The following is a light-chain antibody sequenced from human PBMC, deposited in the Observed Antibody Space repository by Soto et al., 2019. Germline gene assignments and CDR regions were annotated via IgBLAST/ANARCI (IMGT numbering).Light chain of an antibody. CDR3: QLYGSPPLYT. CDR2: GAS. J-gene: IGKJ2*01. Sequence: EVVLTQSPGTLSLSPGERAALSCRASQSVRSTYLAWYQQKPGQAPRLLIYGASSRATGIPDRFSGSGSGTDFTLTISRLEPEDFAVYYCQLYGSPPLYTFGQVTKLEI. CDR1: QSVRSTY. V-gene: IGKV3-20*01.